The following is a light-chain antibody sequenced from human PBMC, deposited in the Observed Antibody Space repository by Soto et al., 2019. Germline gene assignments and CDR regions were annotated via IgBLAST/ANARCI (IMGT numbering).Light chain of an antibody. J-gene: IGKJ2*01. CDR3: QQSYSTPT. Sequence: DIQMTQSPSSLSASVGDRVTITCRASQSISNYLNWYQQKPGQAPKLLIYAASSLHSGGPSRFSGSGSGTDFTLTISSLQPEDFATYYCQQSYSTPTFGQGTKLEIK. CDR2: AAS. CDR1: QSISNY. V-gene: IGKV1-39*01.